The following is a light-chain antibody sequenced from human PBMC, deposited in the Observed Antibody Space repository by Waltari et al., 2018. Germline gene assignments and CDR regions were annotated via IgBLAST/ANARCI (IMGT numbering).Light chain of an antibody. CDR2: WAS. CDR1: QSVLYSSNHKNY. V-gene: IGKV4-1*01. Sequence: DIVMTQSPDSLAVSLGERATINCKSSQSVLYSSNHKNYLAWYQQKPGQPPKLLIYWASTRESGVPDRFSRSGSGTDFTLTISSMQAEDVAVYYCQQYDSTPALTFGGGTKVEIK. CDR3: QQYDSTPALT. J-gene: IGKJ4*01.